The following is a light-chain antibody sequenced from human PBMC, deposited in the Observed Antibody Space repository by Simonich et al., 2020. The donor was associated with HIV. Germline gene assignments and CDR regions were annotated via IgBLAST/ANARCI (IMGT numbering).Light chain of an antibody. CDR3: QQYNSYSTWT. V-gene: IGKV1-5*03. Sequence: DIQMTQSPSTLSASVGDRVTITCRASQSISSWLAWYQPKPGKAPKLLSYKASSLESGVPSRFSGSGSGTEFTLTISSLQPDDFATYYRQQYNSYSTWTFGQGTKVEIK. CDR2: KAS. CDR1: QSISSW. J-gene: IGKJ1*01.